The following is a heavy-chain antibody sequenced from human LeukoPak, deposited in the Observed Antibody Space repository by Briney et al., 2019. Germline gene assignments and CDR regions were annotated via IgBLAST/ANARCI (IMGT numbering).Heavy chain of an antibody. CDR3: ARGGTMVRGHFDY. D-gene: IGHD3-10*01. V-gene: IGHV1-69*13. J-gene: IGHJ4*02. CDR1: GGTFSGYA. CDR2: IIPIFGTA. Sequence: SVKVSCKASGGTFSGYAISWVRQAPGQGLEWMGGIIPIFGTANYAQKFQGRVTITADESTSTAYMELSSLRSEDTAVYYCARGGTMVRGHFDYWGQGTLVTVSS.